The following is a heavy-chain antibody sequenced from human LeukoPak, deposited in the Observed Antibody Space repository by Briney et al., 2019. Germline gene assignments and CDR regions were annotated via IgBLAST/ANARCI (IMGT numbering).Heavy chain of an antibody. V-gene: IGHV3-11*01. J-gene: IGHJ4*02. D-gene: IGHD6-13*01. Sequence: GGSLRLSCAASGLTFSDYYMSWIRQAPGKGLEWVSYIGSSGNTIYYADAVKGRFTISRDNAKNSRYLQMNSLRADDTAVYYCARSSLSSSWLVDYWGQGTLVTVSS. CDR1: GLTFSDYY. CDR3: ARSSLSSSWLVDY. CDR2: IGSSGNTI.